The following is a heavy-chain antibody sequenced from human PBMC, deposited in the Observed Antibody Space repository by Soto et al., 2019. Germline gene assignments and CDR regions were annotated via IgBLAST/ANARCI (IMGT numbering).Heavy chain of an antibody. CDR1: GGTFSSYS. J-gene: IGHJ4*02. CDR3: ARDGGRHSGGIDY. D-gene: IGHD1-26*01. V-gene: IGHV1-69*01. CDR2: IIPIFGTA. Sequence: QVQLVQSGAEVKKPGSSVKVSCKASGGTFSSYSINWVRQAPGQGLEWMGEIIPIFGTANYAQKFRGRVTITADESTSTAYMELSSLRSEYTAVYSCARDGGRHSGGIDYWGQGTLVTVSS.